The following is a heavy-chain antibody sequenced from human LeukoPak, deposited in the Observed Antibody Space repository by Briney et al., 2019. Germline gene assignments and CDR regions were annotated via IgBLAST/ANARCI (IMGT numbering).Heavy chain of an antibody. CDR1: GFTFSSYA. D-gene: IGHD5-24*01. CDR2: ISYDGSNK. CDR3: ARDRTRDGYNQGRAFDY. Sequence: GGSLRLSCAASGFTFSSYAMHWVRQAPGKGLEWVAVISYDGSNKYYADSVKGRFTISRDNSKNTLFLQMNSLRGEDTAVYYCARDRTRDGYNQGRAFDYWGQGTLVTVSS. J-gene: IGHJ4*02. V-gene: IGHV3-30-3*01.